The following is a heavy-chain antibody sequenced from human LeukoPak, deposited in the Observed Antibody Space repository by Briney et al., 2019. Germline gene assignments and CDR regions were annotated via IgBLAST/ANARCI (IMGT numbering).Heavy chain of an antibody. CDR2: ITDSGGDT. CDR1: GFTFSNYA. D-gene: IGHD2-2*01. V-gene: IGHV3-23*01. CDR3: AKGSSASRPYYFDY. Sequence: GGSLTLSCTASGFTFSNYAMSWVRQAPGTGLEWFSAITDSGGDTYYSDSVKGRFIISRDNSKNSLYPHMNSLRAEDTAVYHCAKGSSASRPYYFDYWGQGTLVTVSS. J-gene: IGHJ4*02.